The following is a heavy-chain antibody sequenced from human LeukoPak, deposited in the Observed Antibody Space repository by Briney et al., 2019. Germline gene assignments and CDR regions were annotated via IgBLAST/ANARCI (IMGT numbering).Heavy chain of an antibody. CDR2: INHSGTI. D-gene: IGHD3-10*01. Sequence: TSSETLSLTCAVYGASFSANYWIWIRQPPGKGLEWNGEINHSGTITYKPSLKSRLTISADTSKNQFSLKLSSVTAADTAVYYCARYCGSENYCISYWGQGTLVTVSS. CDR1: GASFSANY. CDR3: ARYCGSENYCISY. V-gene: IGHV4-34*01. J-gene: IGHJ4*01.